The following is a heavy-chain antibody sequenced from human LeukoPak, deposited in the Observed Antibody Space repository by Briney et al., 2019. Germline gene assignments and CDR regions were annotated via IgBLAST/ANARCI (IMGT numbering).Heavy chain of an antibody. D-gene: IGHD3-3*01. CDR1: GGTFSSYA. V-gene: IGHV1-69*13. CDR2: IIPIFGTA. CDR3: ARGGGNTIFGVVDRNWFDP. J-gene: IGHJ5*02. Sequence: ASVKVSCKASGGTFSSYAISWVRQAPGQGLEWMGGIIPIFGTANYAQKFQGRVTITADESTSTAYMELSSLRSEDTAVYYCARGGGNTIFGVVDRNWFDPWGQGTLVTVSS.